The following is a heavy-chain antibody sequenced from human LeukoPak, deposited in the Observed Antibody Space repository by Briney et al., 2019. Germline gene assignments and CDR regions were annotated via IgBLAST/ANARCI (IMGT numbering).Heavy chain of an antibody. CDR3: ARDNLAVAVGFDY. V-gene: IGHV3-21*01. Sequence: GGSLRLSCAASGFTFSTYTMNWVRQAPGKGLEWVSSISSSSTYIFYADSLKGRFTISRDNAKNSLYLQMNSLRAEDTAVYYCARDNLAVAVGFDYWGQGTLATVSS. CDR1: GFTFSTYT. CDR2: ISSSSTYI. J-gene: IGHJ4*02. D-gene: IGHD6-19*01.